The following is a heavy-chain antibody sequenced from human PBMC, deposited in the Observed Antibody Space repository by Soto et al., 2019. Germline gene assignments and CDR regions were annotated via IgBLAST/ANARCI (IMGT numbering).Heavy chain of an antibody. CDR2: IIPIFGTA. V-gene: IGHV1-69*06. J-gene: IGHJ6*02. D-gene: IGHD6-6*01. Sequence: ALVKVSCKASGGTFSSYAISWVRQAPGQGLEWMGGIIPIFGTANYAQKFQGRVTITADKSTSTAYMELSSLRSEDTAVYYCARDHIAARPVYYGMDVWGQGTTVTVSS. CDR1: GGTFSSYA. CDR3: ARDHIAARPVYYGMDV.